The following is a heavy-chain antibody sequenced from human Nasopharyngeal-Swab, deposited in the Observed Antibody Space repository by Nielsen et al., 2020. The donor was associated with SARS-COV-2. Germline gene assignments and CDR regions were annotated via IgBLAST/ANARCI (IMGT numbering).Heavy chain of an antibody. CDR3: ASSPITMVRGVTDY. CDR2: ISSSSSYK. D-gene: IGHD3-10*01. CDR1: GFTFSSYS. V-gene: IGHV3-21*01. J-gene: IGHJ4*02. Sequence: GESLKISCAASGFTFSSYSMNWVRQAPGKGLEWVSSISSSSSYKYYADSVKGRFTISRDNAKNSLYLQMNSLRAEDTAVYYCASSPITMVRGVTDYWGQGTLVTVSS.